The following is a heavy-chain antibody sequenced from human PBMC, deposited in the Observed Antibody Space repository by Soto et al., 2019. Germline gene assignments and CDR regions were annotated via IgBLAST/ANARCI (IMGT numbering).Heavy chain of an antibody. D-gene: IGHD3-22*01. Sequence: GESLKISCKGSGYSFTSYWIGWVRQMPGKGLEWMGIIYPGDSDTRYSPSFQGQVTISADKSISTAYLQWSSLKASDTAMYYCARGSGYYYYYYGMDVWGQGTTVTVSS. V-gene: IGHV5-51*01. CDR1: GYSFTSYW. CDR2: IYPGDSDT. J-gene: IGHJ6*02. CDR3: ARGSGYYYYYYGMDV.